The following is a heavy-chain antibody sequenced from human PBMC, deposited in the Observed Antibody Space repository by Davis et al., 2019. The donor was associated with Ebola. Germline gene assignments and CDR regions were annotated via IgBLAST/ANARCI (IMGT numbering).Heavy chain of an antibody. CDR1: GGSISSYY. CDR2: IYYSGST. CDR3: ARDRVAVTD. Sequence: PSETLSLTCTVPGGSISSYYWSWIRQPPGKGLEWIGYIYYSGSTNYNPSLKSRVTISVDTSKNQFSLKLSSVTAADTAVYYCARDRVAVTDWGQGTLVTVSS. V-gene: IGHV4-59*01. D-gene: IGHD6-19*01. J-gene: IGHJ4*02.